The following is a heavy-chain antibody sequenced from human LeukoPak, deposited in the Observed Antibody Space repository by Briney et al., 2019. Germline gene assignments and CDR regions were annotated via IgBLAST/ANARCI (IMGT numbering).Heavy chain of an antibody. CDR2: IIPILGTA. CDR3: ARDTGPYSGSYYEDFDY. J-gene: IGHJ4*02. D-gene: IGHD1-26*01. Sequence: SVKVSCKASEGTFSSYAISWVRQAPGQGLEWMGGIIPILGTANYAQKFQGRVTITADESTSTAYMELSSLRSEDTAVYYCARDTGPYSGSYYEDFDYWGQGTPVTVSS. V-gene: IGHV1-69*13. CDR1: EGTFSSYA.